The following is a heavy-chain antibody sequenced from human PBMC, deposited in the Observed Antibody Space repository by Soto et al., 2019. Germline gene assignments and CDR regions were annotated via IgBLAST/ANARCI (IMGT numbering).Heavy chain of an antibody. CDR1: GFTFSSYP. Sequence: EVQLVESGGAIVQPGGSLRLSCATSGFTFSSYPIHWVRQAPGKGPVWVSRITEDGSGTTYADSVKGRFTVTRDNAKNTMYRQMSCLGAEDTAVYHCVRGTNGWRGMDYWGQGTLVTVSS. J-gene: IGHJ4*02. D-gene: IGHD2-8*01. CDR2: ITEDGSGT. CDR3: VRGTNGWRGMDY. V-gene: IGHV3-74*01.